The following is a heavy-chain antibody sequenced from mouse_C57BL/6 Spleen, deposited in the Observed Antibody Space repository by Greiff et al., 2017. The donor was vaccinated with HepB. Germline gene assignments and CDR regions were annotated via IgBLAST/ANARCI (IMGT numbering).Heavy chain of an antibody. CDR2: ISSGSSTI. Sequence: EVMLVESGGGLVKPGGSLKLSCAASGFTFSDYGMHWVRQAPEKGLEWVAYISSGSSTIYYADTVKGRFTISRDNAKNTLFLQMTSLRSEDTAMCYCAREIITVLDKGGAYWGEGTLGTVSA. V-gene: IGHV5-17*01. CDR3: AREIITVLDKGGAY. CDR1: GFTFSDYG. J-gene: IGHJ3*01. D-gene: IGHD1-1*01.